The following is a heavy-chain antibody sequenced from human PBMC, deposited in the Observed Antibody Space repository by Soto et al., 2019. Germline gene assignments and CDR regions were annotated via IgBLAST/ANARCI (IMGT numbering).Heavy chain of an antibody. CDR3: ARDPACTNGVCYTPYSSGCSRPDY. V-gene: IGHV3-33*01. CDR1: GFTFSSYG. CDR2: IWYDGSNK. D-gene: IGHD2-8*01. J-gene: IGHJ4*02. Sequence: GGSLRLSCAASGFTFSSYGMHWVRQAPGKGLEWVAVIWYDGSNKYYADSVKGRFTISRDNSKNTLYLQMNSLRAEDTAVYYCARDPACTNGVCYTPYSSGCSRPDYWGQGTLVTVSS.